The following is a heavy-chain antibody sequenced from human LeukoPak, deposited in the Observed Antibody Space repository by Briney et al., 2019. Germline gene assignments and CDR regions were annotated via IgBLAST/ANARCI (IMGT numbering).Heavy chain of an antibody. CDR1: GGSFSGYY. J-gene: IGHJ6*04. CDR3: ARSRMVRGVTTALGPKSPHGMDV. Sequence: SETLSLICAVYGGSFSGYYWSWLRQPPGKGLEWIGEINHSGSTNYNPSLKSRVTISVDTSKNQFSLKLSSVTAADTAVYYCARSRMVRGVTTALGPKSPHGMDVWGKGTTVTVSS. CDR2: INHSGST. V-gene: IGHV4-34*01. D-gene: IGHD3-10*01.